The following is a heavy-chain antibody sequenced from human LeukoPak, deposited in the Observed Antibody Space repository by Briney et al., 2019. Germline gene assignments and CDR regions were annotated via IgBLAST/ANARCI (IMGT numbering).Heavy chain of an antibody. CDR1: GFTFSSYG. CDR2: IRYDGTNT. Sequence: GGSLRLSCSASGFTFSSYGMHWVRQAPGKGLEWVAFIRYDGTNTYYADSVKGRFTISRDNSKNTLYLQMNSLRAEDTAVYYCAAGYCTTAVCYKGFDYWGQGSLVTV. V-gene: IGHV3-30*02. J-gene: IGHJ4*02. D-gene: IGHD2-8*01. CDR3: AAGYCTTAVCYKGFDY.